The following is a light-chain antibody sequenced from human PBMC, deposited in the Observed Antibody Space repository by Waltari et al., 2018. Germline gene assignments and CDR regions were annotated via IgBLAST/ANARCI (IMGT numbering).Light chain of an antibody. CDR2: EVV. V-gene: IGLV2-14*01. J-gene: IGLJ1*01. CDR3: SSFTSRNTLV. Sequence: QSALTQPASVSGSPGQSLTISCTGTSSDGGGYDYVAWYRQHPGKAPKLIIYEVVNRHSGISDRFSASKSGNTASQTISGLQPEDEADYYCSSFTSRNTLVFGIGTKVTVL. CDR1: SSDGGGYDY.